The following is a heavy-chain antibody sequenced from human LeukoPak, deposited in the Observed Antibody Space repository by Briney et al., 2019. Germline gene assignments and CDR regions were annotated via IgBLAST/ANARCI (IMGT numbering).Heavy chain of an antibody. Sequence: GESLKISCKGSGYSFSNYWIGWVRQMPGKGLEWMGIIYPGDSDTRYSPSFEGQVTISVDKSITTAYLQWSSLKASDSAMYYCARRTNDNGDYRGSFGYWGQGTLVTVSS. J-gene: IGHJ4*02. CDR2: IYPGDSDT. CDR1: GYSFSNYW. D-gene: IGHD4-17*01. V-gene: IGHV5-51*01. CDR3: ARRTNDNGDYRGSFGY.